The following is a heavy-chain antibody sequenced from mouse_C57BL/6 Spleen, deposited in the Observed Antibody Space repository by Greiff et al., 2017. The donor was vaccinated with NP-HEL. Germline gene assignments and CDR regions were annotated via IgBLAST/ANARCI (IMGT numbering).Heavy chain of an antibody. V-gene: IGHV14-4*01. J-gene: IGHJ2*01. Sequence: VHVKQSGAELVRPGASVKLSCTASGFNIKDDYMHWVKQRPEQGLEWIGWIDPENGDTEYASKFQGKATITADTSSNTAYLQLSSLTSEDTAVYYCYYSNYVDYWGQGTTLTVSS. CDR2: IDPENGDT. CDR1: GFNIKDDY. CDR3: YYSNYVDY. D-gene: IGHD2-5*01.